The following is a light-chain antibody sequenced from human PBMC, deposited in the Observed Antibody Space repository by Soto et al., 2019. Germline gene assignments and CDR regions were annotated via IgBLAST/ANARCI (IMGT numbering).Light chain of an antibody. CDR1: QSINSY. CDR2: AAS. J-gene: IGKJ5*01. V-gene: IGKV1-39*01. CDR3: QQSYSTLIT. Sequence: DLPMAQSPSSLSASVGDRVTITFRASQSINSYLNWYQQKPGKAPELLIYAASSLQSGVPSRFSGSGSGTDFTLTISSLQPEDFATYYCQQSYSTLITFGQGTRLEI.